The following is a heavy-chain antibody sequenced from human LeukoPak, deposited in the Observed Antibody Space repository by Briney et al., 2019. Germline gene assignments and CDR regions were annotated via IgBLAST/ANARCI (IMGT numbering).Heavy chain of an antibody. J-gene: IGHJ4*02. V-gene: IGHV3-30*18. Sequence: PGGSLRLSCAASGFTFSSYGMHWVRQAPGKGLEWVAVISYDGSNKYYADSVKGRFTISRDNSKNTLYLQMNSLRAEDTAVYYCAKEPNYWGQGTLVTVSS. CDR2: ISYDGSNK. CDR1: GFTFSSYG. CDR3: AKEPNY.